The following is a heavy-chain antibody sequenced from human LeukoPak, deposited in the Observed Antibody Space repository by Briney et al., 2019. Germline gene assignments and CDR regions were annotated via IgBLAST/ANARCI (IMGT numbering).Heavy chain of an antibody. CDR3: AIGAVAGTGY. V-gene: IGHV3-23*01. D-gene: IGHD6-19*01. Sequence: EWVSAISGSARTTYYADSVNRRFTISRDNSKNTLYLQMNSLRAEDTAVYYCAIGAVAGTGYWGQGTLVTVSS. CDR2: ISGSARTT. J-gene: IGHJ4*02.